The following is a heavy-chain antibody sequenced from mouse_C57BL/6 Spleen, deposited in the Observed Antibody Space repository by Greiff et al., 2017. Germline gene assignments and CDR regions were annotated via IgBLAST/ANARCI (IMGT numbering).Heavy chain of an antibody. CDR3: ARGITTVVSYFDY. CDR2: INPGSGGT. Sequence: VQRVESGAELVRPGTSVKVSCKASGYAFTNYLIEWVKQRPGQGLEWIGVINPGSGGTNYNEKFKGKATLTADKSSSTAYMQLSSLTSEDSAVYFCARGITTVVSYFDYWGQGTTLTVSS. CDR1: GYAFTNYL. J-gene: IGHJ2*01. D-gene: IGHD1-1*01. V-gene: IGHV1-54*01.